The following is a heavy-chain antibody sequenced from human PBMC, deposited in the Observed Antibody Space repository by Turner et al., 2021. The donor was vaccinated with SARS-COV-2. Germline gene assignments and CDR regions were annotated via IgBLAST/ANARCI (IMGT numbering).Heavy chain of an antibody. CDR2: INPNSGDT. CDR3: ATDQFDGMDV. V-gene: IGHV1-2*02. Sequence: QVQLVQSGAEVKKPGASVKVSCKASGYTFTGYYMHWGRQAPGQGLEWMGWINPNSGDTNYAQKFQGRVTMTRDTSISTAYMELSRLRSDDTAVYYCATDQFDGMDVWGQGTTVTVSS. D-gene: IGHD3-10*01. CDR1: GYTFTGYY. J-gene: IGHJ6*02.